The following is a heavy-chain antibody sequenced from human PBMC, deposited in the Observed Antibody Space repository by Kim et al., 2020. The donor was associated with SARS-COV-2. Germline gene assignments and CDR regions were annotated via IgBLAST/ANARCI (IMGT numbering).Heavy chain of an antibody. D-gene: IGHD2-21*01. J-gene: IGHJ6*02. CDR3: ARAGHIVAISGMDV. V-gene: IGHV1-69*04. Sequence: AQKFQGRITITADKSTGTAYMELSSLRSEETAVYYCARAGHIVAISGMDVWGQGTTVTVSS.